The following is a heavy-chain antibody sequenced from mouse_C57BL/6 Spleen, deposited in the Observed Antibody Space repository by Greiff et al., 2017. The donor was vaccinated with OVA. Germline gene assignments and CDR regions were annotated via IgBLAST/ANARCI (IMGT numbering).Heavy chain of an antibody. V-gene: IGHV14-1*01. CDR3: TTTTVVAKGMDY. CDR2: IDPEDGDT. D-gene: IGHD1-1*01. Sequence: DVHLVESGAELVRPGASVKLSCTASGFNIKDYYMHWVKQRPEQGLEWIGRIDPEDGDTEYAPKFQGKATMTADTSSNTAYLQLSSLTSEDTAVYYCTTTTVVAKGMDYWGQGTSVTVSS. CDR1: GFNIKDYY. J-gene: IGHJ4*01.